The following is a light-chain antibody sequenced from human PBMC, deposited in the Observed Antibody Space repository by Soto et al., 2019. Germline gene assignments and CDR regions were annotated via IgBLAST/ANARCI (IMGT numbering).Light chain of an antibody. CDR3: QQYGGSPIT. J-gene: IGKJ5*01. CDR1: QRVSND. Sequence: EIVMTQSPATLSVSPGERATLSCRASQRVSNDIAWYQQKPGQAPRLLIYGASSRASGVPVRFSGSGSGTDFTLTISRLEPEDFALYYCQQYGGSPITFGLGTRLEIK. V-gene: IGKV3-20*01. CDR2: GAS.